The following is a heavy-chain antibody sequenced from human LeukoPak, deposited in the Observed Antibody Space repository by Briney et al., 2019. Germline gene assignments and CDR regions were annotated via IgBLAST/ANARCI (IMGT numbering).Heavy chain of an antibody. CDR2: IKKDGSEK. CDR1: GFTFSSYS. D-gene: IGHD3-22*01. CDR3: ARDLYRIVVVPHYFDY. V-gene: IGHV3-7*01. J-gene: IGHJ4*02. Sequence: PGGSLRLSCAASGFTFSSYSMSWVRQAPGKVLEWVANIKKDGSEKYYVDSVKGRFTISRDNAKNSLYLQMNSLRAEDTAVYYCARDLYRIVVVPHYFDYWGQGTLVTVSS.